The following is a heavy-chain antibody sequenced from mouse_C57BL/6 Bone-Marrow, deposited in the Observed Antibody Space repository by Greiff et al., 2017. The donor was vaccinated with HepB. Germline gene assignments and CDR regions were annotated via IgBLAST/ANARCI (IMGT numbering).Heavy chain of an antibody. CDR1: GYTFTSYW. CDR2: IHPSDSDT. Sequence: QVQLKQPGAELVKPGASVKVSCKASGYTFTSYWMHWVKQRPGQGLEWIGRIHPSDSDTNYNQKFKGKATLTVDKSSSTAYMQLSSLTSEDSAVYYCAIDYYGSRPYAMDYWGQGTSVTVSS. V-gene: IGHV1-74*01. J-gene: IGHJ4*01. CDR3: AIDYYGSRPYAMDY. D-gene: IGHD1-1*01.